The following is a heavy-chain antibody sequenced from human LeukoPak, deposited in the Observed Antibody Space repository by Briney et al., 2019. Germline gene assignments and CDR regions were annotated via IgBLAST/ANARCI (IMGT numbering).Heavy chain of an antibody. CDR2: IIPIFGTA. J-gene: IGHJ4*02. V-gene: IGHV1-69*13. Sequence: SVKVSCKASGGTFSSYAISWVRQAPGQGLEWMGGIIPIFGTANYAQKFQGRVTITADESTSTAYMELSSLRSEDTAVYYCARGATYGSYYFDYWGQGTLVTVSS. CDR1: GGTFSSYA. D-gene: IGHD4-17*01. CDR3: ARGATYGSYYFDY.